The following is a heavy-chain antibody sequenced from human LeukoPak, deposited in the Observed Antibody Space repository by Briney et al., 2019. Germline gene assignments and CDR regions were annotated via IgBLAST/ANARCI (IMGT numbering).Heavy chain of an antibody. CDR1: GFTFSSYA. CDR2: ISGSGGST. J-gene: IGHJ4*02. Sequence: GGSLRLSCAASGFTFSSYAMSWVRQAPGKGLEWVSAISGSGGSTYYADSAKGRFTISRDNSKNTLYLQMNSLRVEDTAAYYCANYISRIHFDYWGQGTLVTVSS. CDR3: ANYISRIHFDY. V-gene: IGHV3-23*01. D-gene: IGHD2-2*02.